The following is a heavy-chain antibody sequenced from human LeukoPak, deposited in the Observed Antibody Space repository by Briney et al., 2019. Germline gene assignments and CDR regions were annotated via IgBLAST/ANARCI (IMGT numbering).Heavy chain of an antibody. J-gene: IGHJ4*02. D-gene: IGHD6-19*01. CDR3: THYSSGWY. V-gene: IGHV3-15*01. CDR1: GFTFSNAW. Sequence: PGGSLRLSCAASGFTFSNAWMNWVRQAPGKGLEWVGRIRPKIEGGTADYAAPVKGRFIISRDDSKNTLYLQMNSLKIEDTAMYYCTHYSSGWYLGQGTLVTVSS. CDR2: IRPKIEGGTA.